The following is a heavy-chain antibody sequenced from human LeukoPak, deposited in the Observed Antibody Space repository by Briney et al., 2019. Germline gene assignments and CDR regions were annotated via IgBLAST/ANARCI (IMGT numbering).Heavy chain of an antibody. CDR3: AREGSYGDFDY. J-gene: IGHJ4*02. D-gene: IGHD4-17*01. Sequence: PGGSLRLSCAASGLTFSTYVMHWVRQAPGKGLEWVTVISYDGSINYYADSVKGRFAISRDNSKNTLYLQLNSLRADDTAVYYCAREGSYGDFDYWGQGTLVTLSS. V-gene: IGHV3-30*09. CDR2: ISYDGSIN. CDR1: GLTFSTYV.